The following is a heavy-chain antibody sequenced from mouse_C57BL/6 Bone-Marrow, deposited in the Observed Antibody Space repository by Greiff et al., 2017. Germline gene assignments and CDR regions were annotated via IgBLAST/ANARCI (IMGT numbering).Heavy chain of an antibody. V-gene: IGHV5-4*03. D-gene: IGHD2-2*01. Sequence: EVKLMESGGGLVKPGGSLKLSCAASGFTFSSYAMSWVRQTPEKRLEWVATISDGGSYTYYPDNVKGRFTISRDNAKNNLYLQMSHLKSEDTAMYYCAIYGYDVSFAYWGQGTLVTVSA. CDR1: GFTFSSYA. CDR2: ISDGGSYT. CDR3: AIYGYDVSFAY. J-gene: IGHJ3*01.